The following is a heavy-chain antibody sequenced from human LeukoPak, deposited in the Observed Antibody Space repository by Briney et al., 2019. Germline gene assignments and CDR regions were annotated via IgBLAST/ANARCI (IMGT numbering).Heavy chain of an antibody. CDR1: GYTFTGYY. D-gene: IGHD2-21*02. CDR2: LNPNSGGT. V-gene: IGHV1-2*02. J-gene: IGHJ4*02. Sequence: ASVKVSCKASGYTFTGYYMHWVRQAPGQGLEWMGWLNPNSGGTNYAQKFQGRVTMTRDTSISTAYMELSRLRSDDTAVYYCARDAYCGGDCYALDYWGQGTLVTVSS. CDR3: ARDAYCGGDCYALDY.